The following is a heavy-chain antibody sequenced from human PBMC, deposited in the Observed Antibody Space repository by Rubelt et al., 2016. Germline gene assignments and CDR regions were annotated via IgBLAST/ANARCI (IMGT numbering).Heavy chain of an antibody. D-gene: IGHD1-1*01. V-gene: IGHV4-34*01. CDR1: GGSFRNYY. CDR3: AGGHGTAIDY. J-gene: IGHJ4*02. Sequence: QVQLQQWGAGLLKPSETLSLTCAVYGGSFRNYYWTWIRQPPGKGLEWIGEINHSGSTNYNPSLNNRVTISVDTSKNQFSLQLTPVTAADTAVYYCAGGHGTAIDYWDLGTLVTVSS. CDR2: INHSGST.